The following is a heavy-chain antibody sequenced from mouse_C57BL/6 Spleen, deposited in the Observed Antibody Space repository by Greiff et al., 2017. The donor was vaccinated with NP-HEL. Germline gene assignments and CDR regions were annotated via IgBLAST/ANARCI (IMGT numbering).Heavy chain of an antibody. J-gene: IGHJ1*03. CDR1: GNPLPSSG. V-gene: IGHV1-69*01. CDR3: ARAYYYGSSYWYFDV. CDR2: IDPSDSYT. Sequence: QVQLQQPGAELVMPGPSVKRSSKASGNPLPSSGMPGGRRRPGQGLGWIGEIDPSDSYTNYNQKFKGKSTLTVDKSSSTAYMQLSSLTSEDSAVYYCARAYYYGSSYWYFDVWGTGTTVTVSS. D-gene: IGHD1-1*01.